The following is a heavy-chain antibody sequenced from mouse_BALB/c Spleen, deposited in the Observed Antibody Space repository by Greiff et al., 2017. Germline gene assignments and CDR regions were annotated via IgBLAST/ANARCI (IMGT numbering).Heavy chain of an antibody. CDR1: GYTFTDYA. CDR3: ARGGNSLTD. V-gene: IGHV1S137*01. CDR2: ISTYYGDA. Sequence: QVHVKQSGAELVRPGVSVKISCKGSGYTFTDYAMHWVKQSHAKSLEWIGVISTYYGDASYNQKFKGKATMTVDKSSSTAYMELARLTSEDSAIYYCARGGNSLTDWGQGTTLTVSS. J-gene: IGHJ2*01. D-gene: IGHD2-1*01.